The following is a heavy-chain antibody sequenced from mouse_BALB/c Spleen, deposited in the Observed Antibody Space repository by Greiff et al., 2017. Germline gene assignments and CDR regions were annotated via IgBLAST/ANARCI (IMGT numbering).Heavy chain of an antibody. D-gene: IGHD1-1*01. CDR3: AKTDYGSSPAWFAY. V-gene: IGHV5-6-2*01. CDR1: GFTFSSYY. Sequence: EVNVVESGGGLVKLGGSLKLSCAASGFTFSSYYMSWVRQTPEKRLELVAAINSNGGSTYYPDSVKGRFTISRDNARNILYLQMSSLRSEDTAMYYCAKTDYGSSPAWFAYWGQGTLVTVSA. J-gene: IGHJ3*01. CDR2: INSNGGST.